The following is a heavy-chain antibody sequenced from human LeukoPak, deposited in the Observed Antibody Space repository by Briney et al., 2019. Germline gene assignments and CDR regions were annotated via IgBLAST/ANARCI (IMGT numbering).Heavy chain of an antibody. D-gene: IGHD4-17*01. CDR2: ISGSGGDT. CDR3: AKGGVYGDYYFDY. V-gene: IGHV3-23*01. Sequence: GGSLRLSCAASGFTFSSYWMNWVRQAPGKGLEWVSVISGSGGDTYYADSVKGRFTISGDNSKNTVYLQMNSLRAEDTALYYCAKGGVYGDYYFDYWGQGTLVTVSS. J-gene: IGHJ4*02. CDR1: GFTFSSYW.